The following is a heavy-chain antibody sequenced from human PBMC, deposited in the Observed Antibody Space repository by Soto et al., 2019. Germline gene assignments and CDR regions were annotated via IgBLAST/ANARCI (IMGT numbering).Heavy chain of an antibody. Sequence: VKVSRKASGGTLSSYAISWVRQGPGQGLEWMGGIIPIFGTANYAQKFQGRVTITADESTSTAYMELSSLRSEDTAVYYCARAKYYYDSSPLDIWGQGTMVTVSS. J-gene: IGHJ3*02. D-gene: IGHD3-22*01. V-gene: IGHV1-69*13. CDR1: GGTLSSYA. CDR3: ARAKYYYDSSPLDI. CDR2: IIPIFGTA.